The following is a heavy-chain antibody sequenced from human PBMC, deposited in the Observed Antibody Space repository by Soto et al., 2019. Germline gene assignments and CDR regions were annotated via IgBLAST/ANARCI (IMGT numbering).Heavy chain of an antibody. V-gene: IGHV3-48*02. Sequence: EVQLLESGGGLVQPGGSLRLSCAASGFTFSFYTFNWVRQAPGKGLEWVSNIGSSSATIYYADSVKGRFTISRDNAKNSLYLQMNSLIEEDAAVYYCAREGRGNYYSIGYSDYCGQGTLVT. J-gene: IGHJ4*02. CDR3: AREGRGNYYSIGYSDY. CDR2: IGSSSATI. CDR1: GFTFSFYT. D-gene: IGHD3-22*01.